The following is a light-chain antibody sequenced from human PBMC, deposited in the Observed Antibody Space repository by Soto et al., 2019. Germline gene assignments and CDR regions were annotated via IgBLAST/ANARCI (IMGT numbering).Light chain of an antibody. CDR2: SNS. CDR1: NSNIGANT. J-gene: IGLJ2*01. CDR3: AAWDDSLNGVV. V-gene: IGLV1-44*01. Sequence: QSVLTQPPSASGTPGQRVTLSCSGSNSNIGANTVNWYQHLPGTAPKLLIYSNSQRPSGVPDRFSGSKSGTSASLAISGLQSEDEADYYCAAWDDSLNGVVFGGGTKLTVL.